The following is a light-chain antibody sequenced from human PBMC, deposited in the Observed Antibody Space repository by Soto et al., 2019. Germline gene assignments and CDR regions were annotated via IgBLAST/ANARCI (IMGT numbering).Light chain of an antibody. Sequence: QSVLTQPPSVSGAPGQRVTISCTGSSSNIGAGYNVHWYQQLPGTAPKLLIYGNSNRPSGVPDRFSGSKAGTSASLAITGLQAEDEADYYCQSYDSSLSGWVFGGGTPVTVL. J-gene: IGLJ3*02. CDR1: SSNIGAGYN. CDR3: QSYDSSLSGWV. V-gene: IGLV1-40*01. CDR2: GNS.